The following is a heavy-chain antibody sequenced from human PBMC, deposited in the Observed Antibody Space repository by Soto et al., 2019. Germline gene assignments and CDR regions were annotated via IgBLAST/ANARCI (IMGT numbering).Heavy chain of an antibody. V-gene: IGHV5-51*01. J-gene: IGHJ3*02. CDR2: ISPGESHT. D-gene: IGHD5-18*01. Sequence: GESLKISCKGSGYNFINYWIAWVRQMPGRGLEWMGIISPGESHTKYSPSLQGQVTISADKSISTAYLQWSSLKASDSAMYYCATWRIQLWSDAFDIWGQGTMVTVS. CDR3: ATWRIQLWSDAFDI. CDR1: GYNFINYW.